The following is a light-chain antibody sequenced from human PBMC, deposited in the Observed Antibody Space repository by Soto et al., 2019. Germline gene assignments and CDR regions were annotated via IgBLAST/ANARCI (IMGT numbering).Light chain of an antibody. V-gene: IGLV2-14*01. CDR1: SSDVGGYNY. CDR3: SSYTTSTSLSVV. J-gene: IGLJ2*01. Sequence: QSVLTQPASVSGSPGQSITISCTGTSSDVGGYNYVSRYQQHPGKAPKLMIYGATNRPSGVSNRFSGSKSGNTTSLTISGLQAEDEADYFCSSYTTSTSLSVVFGGGTKLTVL. CDR2: GAT.